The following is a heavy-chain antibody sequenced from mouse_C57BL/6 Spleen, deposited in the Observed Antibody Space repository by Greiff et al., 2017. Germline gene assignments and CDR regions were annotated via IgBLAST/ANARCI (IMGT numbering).Heavy chain of an antibody. CDR3: ASFRQLRLYYFDY. D-gene: IGHD3-2*02. V-gene: IGHV1-26*01. Sequence: EVQLQQSGPELVKPGASVKISCKASGYTFTDYYMNWVKQSHGKSLEWIGDINPNNGGTSYNQKFKGKATLTVDKSSSTAYMELRSLTSEDSAVYYCASFRQLRLYYFDYWGQGTTLTVSS. CDR2: INPNNGGT. J-gene: IGHJ2*01. CDR1: GYTFTDYY.